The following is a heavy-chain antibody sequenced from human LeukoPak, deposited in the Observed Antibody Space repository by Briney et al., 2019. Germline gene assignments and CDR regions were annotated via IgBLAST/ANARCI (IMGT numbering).Heavy chain of an antibody. CDR1: GYTFTGYY. Sequence: ASVKISCKASGYTFTGYYMHWVRQAPGQGLEWMGWINPNSGGTNYAQKFQGRVTMTRDTSISTAYMELSRLRSDDTAVYYCARDWGHSDAFDIWGQGTMVTVSS. D-gene: IGHD3-16*01. CDR2: INPNSGGT. J-gene: IGHJ3*02. CDR3: ARDWGHSDAFDI. V-gene: IGHV1-2*02.